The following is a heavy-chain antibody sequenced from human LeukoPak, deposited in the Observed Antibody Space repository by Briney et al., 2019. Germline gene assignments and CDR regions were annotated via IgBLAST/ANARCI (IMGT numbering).Heavy chain of an antibody. CDR2: INPNRGDT. Sequence: ASVKVSCKASGYTFTGYYMHWVRQAPGQGLEWMGWINPNRGDTNYVQKLQGRVTMTRDTSISTAYMELSRLRSDDTAVYYCARNRGIAVTSTPDYWGQGTLVTVSS. CDR3: ARNRGIAVTSTPDY. V-gene: IGHV1-2*02. D-gene: IGHD6-19*01. J-gene: IGHJ4*02. CDR1: GYTFTGYY.